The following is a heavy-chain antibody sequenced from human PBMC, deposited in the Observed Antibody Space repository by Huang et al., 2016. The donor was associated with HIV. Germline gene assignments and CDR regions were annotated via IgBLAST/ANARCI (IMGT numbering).Heavy chain of an antibody. CDR1: TFTFGAYW. V-gene: IGHV3-7*01. J-gene: IGHJ6*02. CDR3: ATKTAAMDI. Sequence: VESGGRLVQPGGSIRLSCVGSTFTFGAYWMSWVRQPPGKVLEWVANIRQDESEKYYVDSVKVRFNISRDNAKKVLFLEMNNVRVEDTATYYCATKTAAMDIWGQGTTVTVS. D-gene: IGHD1-1*01. CDR2: IRQDESEK.